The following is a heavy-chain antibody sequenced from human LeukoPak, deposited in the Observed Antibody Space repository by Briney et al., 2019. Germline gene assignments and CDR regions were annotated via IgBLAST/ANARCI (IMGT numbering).Heavy chain of an antibody. V-gene: IGHV3-23*01. CDR1: GFTFSSYA. Sequence: PGGSLRLSCAASGFTFSSYAMSWVRQAPGKGLEWVSAISGSGGSTYYADSVKGRFTISRDNAKNSLYLQMNSLRAEDTAVYYCARDFRVEPGVFDYWGQGTLVTVSS. CDR2: ISGSGGST. CDR3: ARDFRVEPGVFDY. J-gene: IGHJ4*02. D-gene: IGHD6-13*01.